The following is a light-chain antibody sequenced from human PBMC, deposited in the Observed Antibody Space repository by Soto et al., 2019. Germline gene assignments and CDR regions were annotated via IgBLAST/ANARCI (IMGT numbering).Light chain of an antibody. J-gene: IGKJ1*01. CDR1: QSISTY. CDR2: GAS. CDR3: QQSYSMRWT. Sequence: DIQMTQSPSSLSASVGDKVTITCRASQSISTYLNWYQQKPGKAPKLLIYGASNLQSGVPSRFSGSGSGTEFTLTISSLQPEDFASYYCQQSYSMRWTFGQGTKVDIK. V-gene: IGKV1-39*01.